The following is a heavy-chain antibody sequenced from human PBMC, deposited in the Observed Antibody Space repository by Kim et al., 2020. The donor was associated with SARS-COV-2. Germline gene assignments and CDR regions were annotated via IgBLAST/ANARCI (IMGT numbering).Heavy chain of an antibody. D-gene: IGHD3-10*01. J-gene: IGHJ4*02. Sequence: GESLKISCKGSGYSFTSYWISWVRQMPGKGLEWMGRIDPSDSYTNYSPSFQGHVTISADKSISTAYLQWSSLKASDTAMYYCARHFYGSGSYYPSDYWGQGTLVTVSS. V-gene: IGHV5-10-1*01. CDR2: IDPSDSYT. CDR1: GYSFTSYW. CDR3: ARHFYGSGSYYPSDY.